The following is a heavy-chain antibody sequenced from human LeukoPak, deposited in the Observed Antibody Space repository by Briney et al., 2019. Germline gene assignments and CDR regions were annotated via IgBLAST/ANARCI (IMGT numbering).Heavy chain of an antibody. CDR3: ATRSGYYQPFDY. V-gene: IGHV3-23*01. CDR2: ISGSGGST. CDR1: GFTFSSYA. D-gene: IGHD3-22*01. Sequence: GGSLRLSCAASGFTFSSYAMSWVRQAPGKGLEWVSAISGSGGSTYYADSVKGRFTISRDNSKNTLYLQMNSLRAEDTAVYHCATRSGYYQPFDYWGQGTLVTVSS. J-gene: IGHJ4*02.